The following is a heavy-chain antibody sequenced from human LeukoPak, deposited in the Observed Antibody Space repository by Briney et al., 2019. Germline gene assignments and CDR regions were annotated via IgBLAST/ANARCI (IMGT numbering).Heavy chain of an antibody. Sequence: ASVKVSCKASGYTFTSYDINWVRQATGQGLEWMGWMNPNSGNTGYAQKFQGRVTMTRNTSISTAYMELSSLRSEDTAVYYCARVAPEQGGYYPKRYYYYMDVWGKGTTVTVSS. V-gene: IGHV1-8*01. CDR2: MNPNSGNT. CDR1: GYTFTSYD. D-gene: IGHD3-22*01. J-gene: IGHJ6*03. CDR3: ARVAPEQGGYYPKRYYYYMDV.